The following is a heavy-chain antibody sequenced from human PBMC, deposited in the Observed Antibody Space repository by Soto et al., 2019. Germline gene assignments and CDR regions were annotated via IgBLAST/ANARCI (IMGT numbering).Heavy chain of an antibody. CDR3: AKGHPSTAIVVVVAATHRPLGGMDV. V-gene: IGHV3-9*01. D-gene: IGHD2-15*01. CDR2: ISWNSVSI. Sequence: EVQLVESGGGLVQPGRSLRLSCAASGFTFDDYAMHWVRQAPGKGLEWVSGISWNSVSIGYADSVKGRFTISRDNAKNSLYLQMNSLRAEDTALYYCAKGHPSTAIVVVVAATHRPLGGMDVWGQGTTVTVSS. CDR1: GFTFDDYA. J-gene: IGHJ6*02.